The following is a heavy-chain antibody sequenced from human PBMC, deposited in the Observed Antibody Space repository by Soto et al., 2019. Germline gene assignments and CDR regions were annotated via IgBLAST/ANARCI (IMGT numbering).Heavy chain of an antibody. V-gene: IGHV4-30-4*01. Sequence: QVQLQESGPGLVKPSQTLSLTCTVSGGSISSGNYYWSWIRQPPGKGLEWIGFISYSGSTYYSLSLKSRVTISVDTSKNQFSLNLSFVTAADTAVYYCATMGTPATGLYYFDYWGQGTLSPSPQ. CDR3: ATMGTPATGLYYFDY. D-gene: IGHD5-18*01. CDR2: ISYSGST. J-gene: IGHJ4*02. CDR1: GGSISSGNYY.